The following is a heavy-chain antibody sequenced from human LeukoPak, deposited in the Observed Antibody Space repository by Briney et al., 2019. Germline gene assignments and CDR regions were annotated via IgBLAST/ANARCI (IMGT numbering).Heavy chain of an antibody. D-gene: IGHD1-26*01. CDR3: ARALGATPNWFDP. J-gene: IGHJ5*02. Sequence: ASVKVSCKASGYTFTDYAMNWVRQAPGQGLEWMGGIIPIFGTANYAQKFQGRVTITTDESTSTAYMELSSLRSEDTAVYYCARALGATPNWFDPWGQGTLVTVSS. V-gene: IGHV1-69*05. CDR1: GYTFTDYA. CDR2: IIPIFGTA.